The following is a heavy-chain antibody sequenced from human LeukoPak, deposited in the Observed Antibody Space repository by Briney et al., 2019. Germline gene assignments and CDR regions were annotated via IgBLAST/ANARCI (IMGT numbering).Heavy chain of an antibody. D-gene: IGHD2-15*01. Sequence: GGSLRLSCAASGFTFSSAAMTWVRQAPGKGLEWVSTITGSDDRTYYADSVKGRFTISRDNAKNSLYLQMNSLRAEDTAVYYCARDYRYCSGGSCYSYNWYFDLWGRGTLVTVSS. V-gene: IGHV3-23*01. CDR1: GFTFSSAA. CDR3: ARDYRYCSGGSCYSYNWYFDL. J-gene: IGHJ2*01. CDR2: ITGSDDRT.